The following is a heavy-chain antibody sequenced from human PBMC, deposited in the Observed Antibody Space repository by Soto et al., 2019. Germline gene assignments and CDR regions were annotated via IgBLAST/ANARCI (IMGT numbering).Heavy chain of an antibody. CDR3: ASRSAAGTVFYFDY. V-gene: IGHV1-69*02. D-gene: IGHD6-13*01. Sequence: SVKVSCKASGGTFSSYTISWVRQAPGQGLEWMGRIIPILGIANYAQKFQGRVTTTADKSTSTAYMELSSLRSEDTAVYYCASRSAAGTVFYFDYWGQGTLVTVSS. CDR2: IIPILGIA. J-gene: IGHJ4*02. CDR1: GGTFSSYT.